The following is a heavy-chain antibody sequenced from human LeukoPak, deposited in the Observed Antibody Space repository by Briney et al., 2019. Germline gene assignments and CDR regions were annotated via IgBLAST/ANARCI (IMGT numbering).Heavy chain of an antibody. Sequence: GGSLRLSCAASGFTFDYSAMTWVRQAPEEGLEWVSTINTGDITFYANSVKGRFTISRDNSKNALFLQMNSLRAEDTAIYYCVKGGFTYYDDWGQGTLVTVSS. D-gene: IGHD3-22*01. CDR3: VKGGFTYYDD. CDR2: INTGDIT. CDR1: GFTFDYSA. V-gene: IGHV3-23*01. J-gene: IGHJ4*02.